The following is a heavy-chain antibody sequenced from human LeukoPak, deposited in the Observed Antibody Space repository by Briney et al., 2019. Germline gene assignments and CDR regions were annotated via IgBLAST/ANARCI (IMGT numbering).Heavy chain of an antibody. V-gene: IGHV3-33*01. CDR2: IWYDGSNK. CDR1: GFTFSSYG. Sequence: GGSLRLSCAASGFTFSSYGMHWVRQAPGKGLEGVAVIWYDGSNKYYADSVKGRFTISRDNSKNTLYLQMNSQRAEDTAVYYCARRAYCGGDCYPGAIDYWGQGTLVTVSS. CDR3: ARRAYCGGDCYPGAIDY. D-gene: IGHD2-21*02. J-gene: IGHJ4*02.